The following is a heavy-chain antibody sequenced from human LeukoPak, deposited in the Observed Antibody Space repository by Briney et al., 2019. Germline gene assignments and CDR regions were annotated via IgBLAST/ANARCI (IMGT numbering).Heavy chain of an antibody. Sequence: ASVNVSCKASGYTFTSYGISWVRQAPGQGLEWMGWISAYNGNTNYAQKLQGRVTMTTDTSTSTAYMELRSLRSDDTAVYYCARDGRRDGYTDFDYWGQGTLVTVSS. CDR1: GYTFTSYG. CDR3: ARDGRRDGYTDFDY. D-gene: IGHD5-24*01. V-gene: IGHV1-18*01. CDR2: ISAYNGNT. J-gene: IGHJ4*02.